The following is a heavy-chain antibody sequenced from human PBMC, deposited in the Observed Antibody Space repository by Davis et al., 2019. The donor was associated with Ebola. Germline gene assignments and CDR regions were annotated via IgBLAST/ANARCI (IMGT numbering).Heavy chain of an antibody. V-gene: IGHV3-7*01. CDR3: ARWASVGY. CDR2: IKADGSAK. Sequence: GESLKISCAASGFTFSSSWMTWVRQAPEKGLEWVATIKADGSAKYYADSVKGRFTISRDNVKNSLYLQMDSLRAEDTAVYYCARWASVGYWGQGTLVTVSS. CDR1: GFTFSSSW. J-gene: IGHJ4*02. D-gene: IGHD1-26*01.